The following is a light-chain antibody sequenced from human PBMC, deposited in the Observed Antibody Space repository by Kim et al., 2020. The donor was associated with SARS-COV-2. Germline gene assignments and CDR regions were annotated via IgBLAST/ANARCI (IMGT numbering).Light chain of an antibody. CDR2: RDT. CDR3: LSADRSESYVV. V-gene: IGLV3-25*03. J-gene: IGLJ2*01. Sequence: SYELTQPPSVSVSPGQTARVTCSGDALPDQYVYWHQQKPGQAPRLVIYRDTERPSGIPERFSGSSSGTTVTLTISGVQAEDEADYYCLSADRSESYVVFGGGTRLTVL. CDR1: ALPDQY.